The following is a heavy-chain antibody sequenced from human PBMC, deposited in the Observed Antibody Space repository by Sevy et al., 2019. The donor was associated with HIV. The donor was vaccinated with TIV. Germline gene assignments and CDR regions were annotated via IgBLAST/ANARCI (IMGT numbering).Heavy chain of an antibody. D-gene: IGHD5-18*01. CDR2: ISYDGSNK. CDR1: GFTFSSYA. J-gene: IGHJ6*02. Sequence: GGSLRLSCAASGFTFSSYAMHWVRQAPGKGLEWVAVISYDGSNKYYADSVKGRFTISRDNSKNTLYLQMNSLRAEDTAVYYCARDPTGYNYGYVTLFSYYYYGMDVWGQGTTVTVSS. CDR3: ARDPTGYNYGYVTLFSYYYYGMDV. V-gene: IGHV3-30*04.